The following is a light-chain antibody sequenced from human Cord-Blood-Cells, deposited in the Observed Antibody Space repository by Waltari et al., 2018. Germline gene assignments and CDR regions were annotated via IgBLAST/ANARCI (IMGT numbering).Light chain of an antibody. V-gene: IGKV1-39*01. J-gene: IGKJ2*01. CDR1: QSISSY. Sequence: DIQMTQSASSLSASVGDRVTIPCRASQSISSYLNWYQQKPVKAPKLLIYAASSLQSGVPSRFSGSGSGTDFTLTISSLQPEDFATYYCQQSYSTPYTFGQGTKLEIK. CDR3: QQSYSTPYT. CDR2: AAS.